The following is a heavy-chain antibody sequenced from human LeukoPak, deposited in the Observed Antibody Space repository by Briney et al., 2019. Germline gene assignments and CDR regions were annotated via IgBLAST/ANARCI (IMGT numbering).Heavy chain of an antibody. V-gene: IGHV3-30*18. Sequence: GGSLRLSCAASGFTFSSYGMHWVRQAPGKGLEWVAVISYDGSNKYYADSVKGRFTISRGNSKNTLYLQMNSLRAEDTAVYYCAKADRTYYYDSSGYHLGDWGQGTLVTVSS. CDR3: AKADRTYYYDSSGYHLGD. J-gene: IGHJ4*02. D-gene: IGHD3-22*01. CDR1: GFTFSSYG. CDR2: ISYDGSNK.